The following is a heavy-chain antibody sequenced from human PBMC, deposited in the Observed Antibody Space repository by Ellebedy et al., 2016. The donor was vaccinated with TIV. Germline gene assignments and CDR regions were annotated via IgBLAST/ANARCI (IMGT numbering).Heavy chain of an antibody. CDR2: INPSGGST. Sequence: ASVTVSCXASGYTFTSYYMHWVRQAPGQGLEWMGIINPSGGSTSYAQKFQGRVTMTRDTSTSTVYMELSSLRSEDTAVYYCARGSVATIQAIFAYYYYYGMDVWGQGTTVTVSS. CDR1: GYTFTSYY. V-gene: IGHV1-46*01. CDR3: ARGSVATIQAIFAYYYYYGMDV. D-gene: IGHD5-12*01. J-gene: IGHJ6*02.